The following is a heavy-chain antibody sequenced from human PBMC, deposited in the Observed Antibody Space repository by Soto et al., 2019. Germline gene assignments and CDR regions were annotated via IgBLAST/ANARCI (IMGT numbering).Heavy chain of an antibody. V-gene: IGHV3-33*01. D-gene: IGHD3-16*02. Sequence: GGSLRLSCAASGFTFSSYGMHWVRQAPGKGLEWVAVIWYDGSNKYYADSVKGRFTISRDNSKNTLYLQMNSLRAEDTAVYYCAREKGLHLGELSLGLDYWGQGTLVTVSS. CDR1: GFTFSSYG. J-gene: IGHJ4*02. CDR3: AREKGLHLGELSLGLDY. CDR2: IWYDGSNK.